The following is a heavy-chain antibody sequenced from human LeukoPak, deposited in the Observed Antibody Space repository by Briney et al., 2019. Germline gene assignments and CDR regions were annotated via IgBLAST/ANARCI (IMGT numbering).Heavy chain of an antibody. Sequence: GGSLRLSCAASGFTFSSYWMSWVRQAPGKGLEWVANIKQDGSEKYYVDSVKGRFTISRDNAKNSLYLQMNSLRAEDTAVYYCARDGCSSTSCLRAFDYWGQGPLVTVSS. J-gene: IGHJ4*02. CDR1: GFTFSSYW. D-gene: IGHD2-2*01. V-gene: IGHV3-7*01. CDR3: ARDGCSSTSCLRAFDY. CDR2: IKQDGSEK.